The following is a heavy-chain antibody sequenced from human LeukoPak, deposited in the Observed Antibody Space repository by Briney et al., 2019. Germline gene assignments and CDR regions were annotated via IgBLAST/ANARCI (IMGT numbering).Heavy chain of an antibody. CDR1: GGSINSHY. V-gene: IGHV4-39*02. D-gene: IGHD3-22*01. CDR2: ISFSGNT. J-gene: IGHJ6*03. Sequence: PETLSLTCAVSGGSINSHYWGWIRQSPGKGLEWIGRISFSGNTYYNPSLKSRVTISVDTSKNHFSLRLSSVTAADTAVYYCSRLTHSYYSDTSGYYPYYYMDVWGEGTTVAVSS. CDR3: SRLTHSYYSDTSGYYPYYYMDV.